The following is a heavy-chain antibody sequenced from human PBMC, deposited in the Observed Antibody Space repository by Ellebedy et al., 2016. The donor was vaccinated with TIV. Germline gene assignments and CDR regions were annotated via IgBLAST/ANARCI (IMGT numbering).Heavy chain of an antibody. D-gene: IGHD1-14*01. V-gene: IGHV4-4*07. Sequence: GSLRLXCTVSGGSFSSYYWSWIRQAAGKGLEWIGRSFMGGSTTYNPSLKNRVTMSADASTTQLSLTLSSVTAADTAVYLCARLRQSRDRSHWYFDLWGRGTLVTVSS. CDR1: GGSFSSYY. CDR2: SFMGGST. CDR3: ARLRQSRDRSHWYFDL. J-gene: IGHJ2*01.